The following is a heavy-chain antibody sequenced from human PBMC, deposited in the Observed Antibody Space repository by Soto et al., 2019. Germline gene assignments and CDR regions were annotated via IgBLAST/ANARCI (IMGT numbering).Heavy chain of an antibody. Sequence: SETLSLTCTVSGGSMHTYLWSWIRQPAGKGLEWIGRINTSTGSTKYNPSLKSRVTMSGDASKNQFSLHLSAVTAADTAFYFCARDRGGYCSGNNCFPYWFDPWGQGIPVTVSS. V-gene: IGHV4-4*07. CDR1: GGSMHTYL. D-gene: IGHD2-2*01. J-gene: IGHJ5*02. CDR2: INTSTGST. CDR3: ARDRGGYCSGNNCFPYWFDP.